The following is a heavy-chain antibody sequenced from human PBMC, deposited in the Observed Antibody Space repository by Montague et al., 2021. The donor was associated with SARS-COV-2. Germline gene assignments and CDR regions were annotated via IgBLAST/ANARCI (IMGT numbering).Heavy chain of an antibody. Sequence: SLRLSCAASGFTVSSNHMSWVRQAPGKGLEWVSVIYSGGSTYYADSVKGRFTISRDNSKNTLYLQMNSLRAEDTAVYYCARGGSWFGELFTSYYYYYYMDVCGKGTTVTVSS. CDR1: GFTVSSNH. J-gene: IGHJ6*03. V-gene: IGHV3-66*02. CDR3: ARGGSWFGELFTSYYYYYYMDV. D-gene: IGHD3-10*01. CDR2: IYSGGST.